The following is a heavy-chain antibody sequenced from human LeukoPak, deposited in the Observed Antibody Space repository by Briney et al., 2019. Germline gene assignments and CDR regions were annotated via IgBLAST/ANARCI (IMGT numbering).Heavy chain of an antibody. J-gene: IGHJ4*02. CDR1: GGSISSYY. V-gene: IGHV4-59*08. D-gene: IGHD3-22*01. Sequence: PSETLSLTCTVSGGSISSYYWSWIRQPPGKGLEWIGYIYYSGSTNYNPSLKSRVTISVDTSKNQFSLKLSSVTAADTAVYYCARQGRGDSAYLDYWGQGTLVTVSS. CDR2: IYYSGST. CDR3: ARQGRGDSAYLDY.